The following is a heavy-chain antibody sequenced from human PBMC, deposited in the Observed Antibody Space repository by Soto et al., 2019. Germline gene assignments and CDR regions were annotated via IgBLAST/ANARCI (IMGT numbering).Heavy chain of an antibody. V-gene: IGHV1-18*01. Sequence: GASVKVSCKASGYTFTSYGISWVRQAPGQGLERMRWISAYNGNTNYAQKLQGRVTMTTDTSTSTAYMELSSLRSEDTAVYYCARTPLGGTYCGGDCYTNWFDPWGQGTLVTVSS. CDR2: ISAYNGNT. CDR1: GYTFTSYG. D-gene: IGHD2-21*02. J-gene: IGHJ5*02. CDR3: ARTPLGGTYCGGDCYTNWFDP.